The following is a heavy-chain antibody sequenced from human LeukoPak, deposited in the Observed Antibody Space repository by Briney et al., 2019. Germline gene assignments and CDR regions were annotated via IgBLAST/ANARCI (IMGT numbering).Heavy chain of an antibody. Sequence: GSLRLSCAASGFTFSSYAMSWVRQAPGKGLEWVSAISGSGGSTYYADSVKGRFTISRDNSKNTLYLQMSSLRAEDTAVYYCAKAYYDFWSGHPDYWGQGTLVTASS. CDR1: GFTFSSYA. J-gene: IGHJ4*02. D-gene: IGHD3-3*01. CDR2: ISGSGGST. V-gene: IGHV3-23*01. CDR3: AKAYYDFWSGHPDY.